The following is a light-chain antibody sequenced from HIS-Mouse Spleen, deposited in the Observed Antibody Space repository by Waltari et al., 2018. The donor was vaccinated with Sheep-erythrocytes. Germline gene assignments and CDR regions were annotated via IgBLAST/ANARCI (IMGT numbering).Light chain of an antibody. Sequence: QSVLTQPPSASGTPGQRVTISCSGSSSNIGSNTVNWYQQLPGTAPKLLIYSNKQRPSGVPDRVSGSKSGTSAALAISGLQSEDEAEYYCAAWDDSLNGYVFGTGTKVTVL. J-gene: IGLJ1*01. CDR2: SNK. CDR1: SSNIGSNT. V-gene: IGLV1-44*01. CDR3: AAWDDSLNGYV.